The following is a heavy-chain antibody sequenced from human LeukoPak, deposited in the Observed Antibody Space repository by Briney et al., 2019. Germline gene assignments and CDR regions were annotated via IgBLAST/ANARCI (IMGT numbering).Heavy chain of an antibody. CDR1: GFPFSSFG. J-gene: IGHJ4*02. CDR2: IWYDGSNK. D-gene: IGHD2-15*01. V-gene: IGHV3-33*01. Sequence: GRSLRLSCAASGFPFSSFGMHWVRQAPGKGLERVAVIWYDGSNKYYADSVKGRFTISRDNSKNTLYLQMNSLRAEDTAVYYCARSPYCSGGSCYYFDYWGQGTLVTVSS. CDR3: ARSPYCSGGSCYYFDY.